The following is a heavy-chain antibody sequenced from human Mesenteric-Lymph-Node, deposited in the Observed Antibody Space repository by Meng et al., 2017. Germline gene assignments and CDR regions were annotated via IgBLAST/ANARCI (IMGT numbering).Heavy chain of an antibody. CDR2: IRSKANSYAT. D-gene: IGHD6-19*01. J-gene: IGHJ4*02. V-gene: IGHV3-73*02. Sequence: EVRLVEAGGGLVPPGGSLKLSCAAFGFTFSGSAMHWVRQASGKGLEWVGRIRSKANSYATAYAASVKGRFTISRDDSKNTAYLQMNSLKTEDTAVYYCTRPGIAVAGMQNWGQGTLVTVSS. CDR3: TRPGIAVAGMQN. CDR1: GFTFSGSA.